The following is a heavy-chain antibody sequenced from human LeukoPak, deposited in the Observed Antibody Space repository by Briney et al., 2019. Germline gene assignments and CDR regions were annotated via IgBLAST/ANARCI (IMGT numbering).Heavy chain of an antibody. J-gene: IGHJ6*03. CDR3: ARGSIAAAEAYSFLEVNYYYYYYMDV. D-gene: IGHD6-13*01. CDR2: INPNSGGT. V-gene: IGHV1-2*02. Sequence: ASVKVSCKASGYTFTGYYMHWVRQAPGQGLEWMGWINPNSGGTNYAQKFQGRVTMTRDTSTSTAYMELRSLRSDDTAVYYCARGSIAAAEAYSFLEVNYYYYYYMDVWGKGTTVTVSS. CDR1: GYTFTGYY.